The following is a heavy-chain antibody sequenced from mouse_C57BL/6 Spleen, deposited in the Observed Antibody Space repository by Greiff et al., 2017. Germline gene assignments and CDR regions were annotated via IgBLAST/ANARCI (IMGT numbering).Heavy chain of an antibody. V-gene: IGHV5-9-1*02. CDR2: ISSGGDYI. CDR1: GFTFSSYA. D-gene: IGHD2-3*01. Sequence: EVQGVESGEGLVKPGGSLKLSCAASGFTFSSYAMSWVRQTPEKRLEWVAYISSGGDYIYYADTVKGRFTISRDNARNTLYLQMSSLKSEDTAMYYCTRDNDGYYYVDYWGQGTTLTVSS. J-gene: IGHJ2*01. CDR3: TRDNDGYYYVDY.